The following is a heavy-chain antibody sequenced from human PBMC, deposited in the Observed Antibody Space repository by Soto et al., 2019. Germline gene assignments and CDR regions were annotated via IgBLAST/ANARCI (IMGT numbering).Heavy chain of an antibody. J-gene: IGHJ4*02. D-gene: IGHD3-10*01. CDR2: IYYSGST. Sequence: SETLSLTCTVSGGSISSGGYYWSWIRQHPGKGLEWIGYIYYSGSTYYNPSLKSRVTISVDTSKNQFSLKLSSVTAADTAVYYCARAGGKTIRGPEITMVRGVIINWGQGTLVTVSS. CDR1: GGSISSGGYY. V-gene: IGHV4-31*03. CDR3: ARAGGKTIRGPEITMVRGVIIN.